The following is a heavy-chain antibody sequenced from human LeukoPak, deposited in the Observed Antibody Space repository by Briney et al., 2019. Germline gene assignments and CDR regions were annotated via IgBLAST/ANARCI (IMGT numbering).Heavy chain of an antibody. CDR3: TRVGRPIYDY. D-gene: IGHD3-10*01. Sequence: GGSLRLSCAVSGFTFSNYWMHWVRRAPGKGLVWVSRINSDGSSTNYADSVKGRFTISRDNTKNTLYLQMNSLSAEDTAVYFCTRVGRPIYDYWGQGTLVTVSS. CDR1: GFTFSNYW. CDR2: INSDGSST. V-gene: IGHV3-74*01. J-gene: IGHJ4*02.